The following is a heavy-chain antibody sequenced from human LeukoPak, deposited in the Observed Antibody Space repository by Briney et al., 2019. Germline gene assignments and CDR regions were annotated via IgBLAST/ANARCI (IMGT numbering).Heavy chain of an antibody. CDR2: INHSGST. CDR1: GGSFSGYY. Sequence: PSETLSLTCAVYGGSFSGYYWSWIRLPPGKGLEWIWEINHSGSTNYNPSLKSRVTISVDTSKNQFSLKLSSVTAADTAVYYCARVPSSGWYFDYWGQGTLVTVSS. V-gene: IGHV4-34*01. CDR3: ARVPSSGWYFDY. J-gene: IGHJ4*02. D-gene: IGHD6-19*01.